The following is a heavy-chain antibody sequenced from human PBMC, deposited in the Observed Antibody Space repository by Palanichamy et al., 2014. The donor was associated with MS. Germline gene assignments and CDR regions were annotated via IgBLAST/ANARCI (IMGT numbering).Heavy chain of an antibody. CDR2: IYYSGST. CDR1: GGSISSSSYY. Sequence: QLQLQESGPGLVKPSETLSLTCTVSGGSISSSSYYWGWIRQPPGKGLEWIGSIYYSGSTYYNPSLKSRVTISVDTSKNQFSLKLSSVTAADTAVYYCVRHRLSNWNHDYWGQGTLVTVSS. CDR3: VRHRLSNWNHDY. V-gene: IGHV4-39*01. J-gene: IGHJ4*02. D-gene: IGHD1-20*01.